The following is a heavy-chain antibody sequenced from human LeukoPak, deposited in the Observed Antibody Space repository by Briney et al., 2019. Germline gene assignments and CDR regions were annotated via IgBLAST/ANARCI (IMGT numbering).Heavy chain of an antibody. J-gene: IGHJ4*02. Sequence: VASVKVSCKASGYTFSGYYMHWVRQAPGQGLEWMGWINPNSGGTNYAQKFQGRVTVTRDTSISTAYMELSRLTSDDTAMYYCASGGPAGSGSYYNQYWGQGTLVTVSS. D-gene: IGHD3-10*01. CDR2: INPNSGGT. CDR1: GYTFSGYY. V-gene: IGHV1-2*02. CDR3: ASGGPAGSGSYYNQY.